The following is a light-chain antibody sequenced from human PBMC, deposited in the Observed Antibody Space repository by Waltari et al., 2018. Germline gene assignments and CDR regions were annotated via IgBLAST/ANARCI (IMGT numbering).Light chain of an antibody. CDR1: ALPKKY. Sequence: SYELTQPPSVSVSPGQTARITCSGDALPKKYAYWYQQKSGQAPVLVIYEDSKRPSGSPERCSGANSGTMATLTISGAQVEDEADYYCYSADSSGNHRVFGGGTKLTIL. CDR3: YSADSSGNHRV. V-gene: IGLV3-10*01. J-gene: IGLJ3*02. CDR2: EDS.